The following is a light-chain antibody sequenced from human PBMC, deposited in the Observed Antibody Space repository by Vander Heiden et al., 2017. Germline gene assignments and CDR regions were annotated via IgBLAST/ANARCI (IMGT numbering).Light chain of an antibody. CDR1: QSVSSSY. J-gene: IGKJ1*01. CDR3: QQDGSSPLT. CDR2: GAS. Sequence: EIVLTQSPGTLSLSLGERATLSCRASQSVSSSYLAWYQQKPGQAPRLLIYGASSRATGIPDRFSGSGSGTDFTLTISRLEPEDFAVYYCQQDGSSPLTFGQGTKVEIK. V-gene: IGKV3-20*01.